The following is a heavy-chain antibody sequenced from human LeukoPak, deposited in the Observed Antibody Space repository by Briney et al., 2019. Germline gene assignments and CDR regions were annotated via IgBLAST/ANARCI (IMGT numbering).Heavy chain of an antibody. V-gene: IGHV4-4*09. Sequence: SETLSLTCTVSGVSINTYYASWIRQAPGKGLEFIGFIYNGGNTNYNPSLKSRATTSVGTSNNQFSLRLTSVTAADTAMYYCAAGPWELDFWGQGTLVTVSS. J-gene: IGHJ4*02. CDR1: GVSINTYY. CDR3: AAGPWELDF. CDR2: IYNGGNT. D-gene: IGHD1-26*01.